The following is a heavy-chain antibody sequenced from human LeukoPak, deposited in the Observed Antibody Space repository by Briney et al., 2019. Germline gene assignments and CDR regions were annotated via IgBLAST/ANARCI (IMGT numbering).Heavy chain of an antibody. Sequence: RGSLRLSCATPGFTFSAYAMSSVRAAPGKGLEWGSTITGGGDATYHADSVMGRFTISRDNSKNTLSLQMNSLRAEDTAVYYCAKSWGSGTYTFDYWGQGILVTVSS. CDR3: AKSWGSGTYTFDY. CDR2: ITGGGDAT. CDR1: GFTFSAYA. J-gene: IGHJ4*02. V-gene: IGHV3-23*01. D-gene: IGHD3-10*01.